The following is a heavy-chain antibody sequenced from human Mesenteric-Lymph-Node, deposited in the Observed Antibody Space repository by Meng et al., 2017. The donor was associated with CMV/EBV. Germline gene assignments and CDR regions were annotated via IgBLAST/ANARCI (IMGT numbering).Heavy chain of an antibody. CDR1: GFSLSTSGVG. V-gene: IGHV2-5*02. CDR2: IYWDDDK. D-gene: IGHD6-13*01. CDR3: AHSSGIAAAGPFYFDY. Sequence: QITLKESAPTLVKPTKTLTLTCTFSGFSLSTSGVGVGWIRQPPGKALEWLALIYWDDDKRYSPSLKSRLTITKDTSKNQVVLTMTNMDPVDTATYYCAHSSGIAAAGPFYFDYWGQGTLVTVSS. J-gene: IGHJ4*02.